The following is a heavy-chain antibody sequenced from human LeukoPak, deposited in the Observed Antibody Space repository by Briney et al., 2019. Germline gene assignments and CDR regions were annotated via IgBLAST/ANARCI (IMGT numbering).Heavy chain of an antibody. CDR3: ARYAHRDLLWFGELPDY. D-gene: IGHD3-10*01. CDR2: ISYDGSNK. Sequence: GGSLRLSCAASGFTFSSYAMHWVRQAPGKGLEWVAVISYDGSNKYYADSVKGRFTISRDNSKNTLYLQMNSLRAEDTAVYYCARYAHRDLLWFGELPDYWGQGTLVTVSS. CDR1: GFTFSSYA. V-gene: IGHV3-30-3*01. J-gene: IGHJ4*02.